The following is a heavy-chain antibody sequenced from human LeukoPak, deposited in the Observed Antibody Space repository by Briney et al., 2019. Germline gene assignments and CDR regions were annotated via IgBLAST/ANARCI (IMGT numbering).Heavy chain of an antibody. CDR3: ARSSRDTPYFDY. CDR2: IYHSGST. Sequence: SETLSLTCTVSGYSISSGYYWGWIRQPPGKGLEWIGSIYHSGSTYYNPSLKSRVTISVDTSKNQFSLMLSSVTAADTAVYYCARSSRDTPYFDYWGQGTLVTVSS. D-gene: IGHD5-18*01. CDR1: GYSISSGYY. J-gene: IGHJ4*02. V-gene: IGHV4-38-2*02.